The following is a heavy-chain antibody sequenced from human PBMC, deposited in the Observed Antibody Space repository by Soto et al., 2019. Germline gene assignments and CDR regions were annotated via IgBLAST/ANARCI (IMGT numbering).Heavy chain of an antibody. D-gene: IGHD3-10*01. J-gene: IGHJ4*02. V-gene: IGHV3-30-3*01. CDR2: ISYDGSNK. Sequence: GGSLRLSCAASGFTFSSYAMHWVRQAPGKGLEWVAVISYDGSNKYYADSVKGRFTISRDNSKNTLYLQMNSLRAEDTAVYYCARVVRDYYGSGSYLDYWGQGTLVTVSS. CDR3: ARVVRDYYGSGSYLDY. CDR1: GFTFSSYA.